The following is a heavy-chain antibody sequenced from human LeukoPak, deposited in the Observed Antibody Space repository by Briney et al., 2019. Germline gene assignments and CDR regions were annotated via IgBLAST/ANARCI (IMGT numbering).Heavy chain of an antibody. CDR3: ARSLDATIIWWFDP. CDR1: GGSISSGGYS. J-gene: IGHJ5*02. Sequence: SETLSLTCAVSGGSISSGGYSWSWIRQPPGKGLEWIGYIYYSGSTYYNPSLKSRVTISVDTSKNQFSLKLSSVTAADTAVYYCARSLDATIIWWFDPWGQGTLVTVSS. CDR2: IYYSGST. V-gene: IGHV4-30-4*07. D-gene: IGHD5-12*01.